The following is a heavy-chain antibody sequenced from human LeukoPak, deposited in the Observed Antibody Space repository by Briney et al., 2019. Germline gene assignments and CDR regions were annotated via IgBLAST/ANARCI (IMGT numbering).Heavy chain of an antibody. CDR2: MNPNSGNT. CDR3: ASTAEEKYCSGGSCSWGTR. V-gene: IGHV1-8*01. J-gene: IGHJ4*02. Sequence: ASVKVSCKASGYTFTSYDINWVRQATGQGLEWMGWMNPNSGNTGYAQKFQGRVTMTRNTSISTAYMELSSLRSEDTAVYYCASTAEEKYCSGGSCSWGTRWGQGTLVTVSS. CDR1: GYTFTSYD. D-gene: IGHD2-15*01.